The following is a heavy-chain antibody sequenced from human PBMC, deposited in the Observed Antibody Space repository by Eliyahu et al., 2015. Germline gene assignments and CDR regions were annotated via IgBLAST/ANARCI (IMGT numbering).Heavy chain of an antibody. J-gene: IGHJ2*01. Sequence: EVQLVESGGGLVQPGGSLRLSCAASGFTFSSYAMHWVRQAPGKGLEYVSAISSNGGSTYYANSVKGRFTISRDNSKNTLYLQMGSLRAEDMAVYYCAREEWGLRRNWYFDLWGRGTLVTVSS. CDR1: GFTFSSYA. CDR3: AREEWGLRRNWYFDL. V-gene: IGHV3-64*01. CDR2: ISSNGGST. D-gene: IGHD1-26*01.